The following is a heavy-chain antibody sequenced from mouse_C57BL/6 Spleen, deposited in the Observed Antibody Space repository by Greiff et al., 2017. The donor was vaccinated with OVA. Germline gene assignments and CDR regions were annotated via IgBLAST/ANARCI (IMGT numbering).Heavy chain of an antibody. Sequence: VQLQESGAELVRPGASVTLSCTASGFNIKDDYMHWVQQRPEQGLEWIGWICPENGDTEYASQFPGKGTITAYTSSTTAYLQLSILTSEDTAFYDCTTAPYYGSSYSDYWGKGTTLTVAS. J-gene: IGHJ2*01. D-gene: IGHD1-1*01. CDR1: GFNIKDDY. CDR2: ICPENGDT. V-gene: IGHV14-4*01. CDR3: TTAPYYGSSYSDY.